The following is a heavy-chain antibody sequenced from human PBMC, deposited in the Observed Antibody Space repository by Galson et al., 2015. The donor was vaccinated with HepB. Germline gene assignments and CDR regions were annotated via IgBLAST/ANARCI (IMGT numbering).Heavy chain of an antibody. Sequence: SVKVSCKASGYTFTSYGISWVRQAPGQGLEWMGWISAYNGNTNYAQKLQGRVTMTTDTSTSTAYMELRSLRSDDTAVYYCARDLSIAAAGPSDLDYWYFDLWGRGTLVTVSS. V-gene: IGHV1-18*04. J-gene: IGHJ2*01. CDR1: GYTFTSYG. CDR2: ISAYNGNT. CDR3: ARDLSIAAAGPSDLDYWYFDL. D-gene: IGHD6-13*01.